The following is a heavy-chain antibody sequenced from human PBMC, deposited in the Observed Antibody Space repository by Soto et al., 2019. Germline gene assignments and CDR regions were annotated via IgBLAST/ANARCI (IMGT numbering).Heavy chain of an antibody. CDR3: ARWGTMGGLDV. Sequence: QVHLVESGGGVVQPGTSLRVSCVGSGFTFRSYVMHWVRQAPGKGLEWVALTSYDGSDKYYDDSVRGRFTISRDNSRNTVDLEMDSLRLEYTALYFCARWGTMGGLDVWGQGTLVSVSS. J-gene: IGHJ1*01. CDR2: TSYDGSDK. V-gene: IGHV3-30*19. D-gene: IGHD3-16*01. CDR1: GFTFRSYV.